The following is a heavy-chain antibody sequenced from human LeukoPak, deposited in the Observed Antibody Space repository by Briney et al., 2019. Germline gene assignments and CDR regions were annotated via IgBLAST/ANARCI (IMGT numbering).Heavy chain of an antibody. D-gene: IGHD4-17*01. CDR1: GGSFSGYY. CDR3: ARGSRLRRLDY. J-gene: IGHJ4*02. Sequence: PSETLSLTCAVYGGSFSGYYWSWIRQPPGKGLEWIGEINHSGSTNYNPSLKSRVTISVDTSKNQFSLKLSSVTAADTAVYYCARGSRLRRLDYWGQGTLVTVSS. CDR2: INHSGST. V-gene: IGHV4-34*01.